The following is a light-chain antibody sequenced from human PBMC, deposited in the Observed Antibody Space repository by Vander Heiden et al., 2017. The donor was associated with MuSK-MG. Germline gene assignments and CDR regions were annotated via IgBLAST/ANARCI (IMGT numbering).Light chain of an antibody. CDR1: QSVSSSY. V-gene: IGKV3-20*01. CDR2: GAS. Sequence: IVLTQSPGTLSLSPGERATLSCRASQSVSSSYFACHQQTAGQAPSLLIYGASSTATGIPDRFSGSASATDFTLTISILDPEDFAVYYCQRDGRSPRTFGQGTKLEIK. J-gene: IGKJ2*01. CDR3: QRDGRSPRT.